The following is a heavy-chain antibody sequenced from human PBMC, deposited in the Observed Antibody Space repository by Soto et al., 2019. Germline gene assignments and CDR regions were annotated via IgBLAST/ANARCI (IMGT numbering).Heavy chain of an antibody. CDR3: ARSRGGYFDY. D-gene: IGHD3-16*01. V-gene: IGHV4-59*01. CDR2: IYYSGST. CDR1: GGSINNYY. Sequence: SETLSLTCTVSGGSINNYYWSWIRQPPGKGLEWIGYIYYSGSTNYNPSLKSRVTISVDTSKNQFSLKLSSVTAADTAVYYCARSRGGYFDYWGQGTLVTVSS. J-gene: IGHJ4*02.